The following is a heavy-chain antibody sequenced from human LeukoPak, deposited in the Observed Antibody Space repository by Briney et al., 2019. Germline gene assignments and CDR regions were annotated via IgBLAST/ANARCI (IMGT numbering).Heavy chain of an antibody. J-gene: IGHJ4*02. CDR2: ISYDGSNK. D-gene: IGHD3-9*01. CDR1: GFTFSSYA. CDR3: ARDRYYDILTGYYRGRGNYFDY. Sequence: GRSLRLSCAASGFTFSSYAMHWVRQAPGKGLEWVAVISYDGSNKYYADSVKGRFTISRDNSKNTLYLQMNSLRAEDTAVYYCARDRYYDILTGYYRGRGNYFDYWGQGTLVTVSS. V-gene: IGHV3-30*04.